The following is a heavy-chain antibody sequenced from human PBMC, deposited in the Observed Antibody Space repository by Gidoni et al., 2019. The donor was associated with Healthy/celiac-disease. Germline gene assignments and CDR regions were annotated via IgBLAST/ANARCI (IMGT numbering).Heavy chain of an antibody. Sequence: EVQLLESGGGLVQPGGSLRLSCAASGFTFSSYAMSWVRQAPGKGLEVVSVISGSVGSTYYADSVKGRFTISRDNSKNTLYLQMNSLRAEDTAVYYCAKGDGYEGALDYWGQGTLVTVSS. J-gene: IGHJ4*02. V-gene: IGHV3-23*01. CDR2: ISGSVGST. D-gene: IGHD3-16*01. CDR3: AKGDGYEGALDY. CDR1: GFTFSSYA.